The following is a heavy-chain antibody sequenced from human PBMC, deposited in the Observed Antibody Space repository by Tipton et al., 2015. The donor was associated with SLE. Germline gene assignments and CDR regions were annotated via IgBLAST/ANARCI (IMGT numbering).Heavy chain of an antibody. CDR1: GGSISSDY. V-gene: IGHV4-59*01. D-gene: IGHD3-10*01. CDR2: IYYSGST. Sequence: TLSLTCTVSGGSISSDYWSWIRQPPGKGLEWIGFIYYSGSTNYNPSLKSRVPISVDTSKNQFSLKLSSVTAADTAVYYCATRRGVRGVITDYWGQGTLVTVSS. J-gene: IGHJ4*02. CDR3: ATRRGVRGVITDY.